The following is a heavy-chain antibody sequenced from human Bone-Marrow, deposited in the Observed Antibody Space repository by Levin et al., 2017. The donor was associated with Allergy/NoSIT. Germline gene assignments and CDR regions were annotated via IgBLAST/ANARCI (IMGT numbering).Heavy chain of an antibody. Sequence: ASETLSLTCTVSGDSVSSGAHYWSWIRQPAGKGLEWIGRIFASGSTKYNPSLKGRVTLSMDTSKNQFSLKVTSVTAADTALYYCASGRRDRYFQRWGQGTLVTVSS. CDR3: ASGRRDRYFQR. CDR2: IFASGST. CDR1: GDSVSSGAHY. J-gene: IGHJ1*01. V-gene: IGHV4-61*02.